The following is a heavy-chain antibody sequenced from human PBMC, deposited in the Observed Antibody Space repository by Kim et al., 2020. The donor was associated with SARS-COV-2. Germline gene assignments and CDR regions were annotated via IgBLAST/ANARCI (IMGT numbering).Heavy chain of an antibody. CDR3: ARGEFYYDSSGLKQYYFDY. J-gene: IGHJ4*02. CDR2: IYYSGST. V-gene: IGHV4-31*03. CDR1: GGSISSGGYY. Sequence: SETLSLTCTVSGGSISSGGYYWSWIRQHPGKGREWIGYIYYSGSTYYNPSLKSRVTISVDTSKNQFSLKLSSVTAADTAVYYCARGEFYYDSSGLKQYYFDYWGQGTLVTVSS. D-gene: IGHD3-22*01.